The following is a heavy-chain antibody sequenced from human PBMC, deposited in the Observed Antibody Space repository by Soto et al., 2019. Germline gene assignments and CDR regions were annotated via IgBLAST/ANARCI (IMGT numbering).Heavy chain of an antibody. Sequence: WESLKISCKGSGYSFTTYWIGWVRQMPGKGLEWMGVIYPGDSDIRFSPSFQGQVTISADTALSTTYLQWDTLKPSDTAIYFCASASHCDGGNCPMGGFDMWGQGTMVTVSS. CDR3: ASASHCDGGNCPMGGFDM. CDR1: GYSFTTYW. J-gene: IGHJ3*02. V-gene: IGHV5-51*01. D-gene: IGHD2-15*01. CDR2: IYPGDSDI.